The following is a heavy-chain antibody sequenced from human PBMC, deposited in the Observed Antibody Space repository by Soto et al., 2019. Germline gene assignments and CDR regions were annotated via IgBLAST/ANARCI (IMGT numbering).Heavy chain of an antibody. D-gene: IGHD3-3*01. CDR1: GFTFSSYA. V-gene: IGHV3-23*01. J-gene: IGHJ6*03. CDR2: ISGSGGST. CDR3: AKDPTIFGVVTGYYMDV. Sequence: DVQLLESVGGLVQPGGSLRLSCAASGFTFSSYAMSWVRQAPGKGLEWVSAISGSGGSTYYADSVKGRFTICRDNSKNTLYLQMNSLRAEDTAVYYCAKDPTIFGVVTGYYMDVWGKGTTVTVSS.